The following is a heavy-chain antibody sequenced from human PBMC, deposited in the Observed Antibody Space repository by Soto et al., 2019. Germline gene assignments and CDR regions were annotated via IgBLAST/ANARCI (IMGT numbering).Heavy chain of an antibody. V-gene: IGHV3-9*01. J-gene: IGHJ3*02. D-gene: IGHD2-15*01. Sequence: PGGSLRLSCAASGFTFDDYAMHWVRQAPGKGLEWVSGISWSSGSIGYADSVKGRFTISRDNAKNSLYLQMNSLRAEDTALYYCAKEGGYCSGGSCLFGAFDIWGQGTMVTVSS. CDR1: GFTFDDYA. CDR2: ISWSSGSI. CDR3: AKEGGYCSGGSCLFGAFDI.